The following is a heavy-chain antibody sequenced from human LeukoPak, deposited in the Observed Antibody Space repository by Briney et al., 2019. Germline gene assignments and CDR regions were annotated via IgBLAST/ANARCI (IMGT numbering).Heavy chain of an antibody. Sequence: GGSLRLSCAASGFNFSSYAMSWVRQAPGKGLEWVSSVSGSGGYTYYAGSVKGRFTISRDNSKNTVYLQMDSLRAEATAIYYCAKDRPNYYDSSGHYYSRDGDYWGQGTLVTVSS. CDR3: AKDRPNYYDSSGHYYSRDGDY. J-gene: IGHJ4*02. V-gene: IGHV3-23*01. CDR2: VSGSGGYT. D-gene: IGHD3-22*01. CDR1: GFNFSSYA.